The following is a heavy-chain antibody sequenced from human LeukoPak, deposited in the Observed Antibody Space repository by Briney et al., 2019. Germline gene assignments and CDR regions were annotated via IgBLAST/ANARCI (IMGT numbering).Heavy chain of an antibody. CDR1: GYTFTSYY. J-gene: IGHJ4*02. V-gene: IGHV1-69*13. D-gene: IGHD3-10*01. Sequence: GASVKVSCKASGYTFTSYYMHWVRQAPGQGLEWMGGIIPIFGTANYAQKFQGRVTITADESTSTAYMELSSLRSEDTAVYYCASTMVPLDYWGQGTLVTVSS. CDR3: ASTMVPLDY. CDR2: IIPIFGTA.